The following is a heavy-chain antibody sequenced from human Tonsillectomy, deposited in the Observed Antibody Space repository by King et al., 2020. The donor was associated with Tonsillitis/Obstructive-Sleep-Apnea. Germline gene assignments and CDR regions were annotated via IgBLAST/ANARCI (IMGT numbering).Heavy chain of an antibody. CDR2: IKQDGSEE. V-gene: IGHV3-7*04. Sequence: VQLVESGGGLVQPGGSLRLSCAASGFTFATNWMTWVRQAPGNGLEWVANIKQDGSEEYYVDSVKGRFTISSDNAKNSLYLQMNSLRAEDTAVYYCARDTYYGSGSYYRTDYWGQGTLVTVSS. CDR1: GFTFATNW. D-gene: IGHD3-10*01. J-gene: IGHJ4*02. CDR3: ARDTYYGSGSYYRTDY.